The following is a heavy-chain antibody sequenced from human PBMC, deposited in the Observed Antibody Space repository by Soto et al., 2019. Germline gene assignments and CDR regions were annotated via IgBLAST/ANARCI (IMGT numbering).Heavy chain of an antibody. CDR1: GFMFTSSA. J-gene: IGHJ4*02. D-gene: IGHD3-3*01. CDR3: AAVPVLRFLKWLPAYFDY. Sequence: QMQVVQSGPEVKKPGTSVKVSCKTSGFMFTSSAVQWVRQARGQRLEWIGWLVVGSGNTHYAQHFQERVTLTRDMSKGTAYMELGSLRSEDTAVYYCAAVPVLRFLKWLPAYFDYWGQGPLVTVSS. V-gene: IGHV1-58*01. CDR2: LVVGSGNT.